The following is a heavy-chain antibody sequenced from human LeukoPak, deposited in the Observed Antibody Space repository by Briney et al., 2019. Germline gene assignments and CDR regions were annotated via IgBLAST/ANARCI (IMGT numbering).Heavy chain of an antibody. CDR3: ARGPPRIAVAGTVFDY. CDR1: GFTFSSYA. J-gene: IGHJ4*02. D-gene: IGHD6-19*01. CDR2: ISTSSTAI. Sequence: GGSLGLSCAASGFTFSSYAMNWVRQAPGKGLEWLSYISTSSTAIYYADSVKGRFIISRDNAKNSLYLLMNSLRDEDTAVYYCARGPPRIAVAGTVFDYWGQGTLVTVSS. V-gene: IGHV3-48*02.